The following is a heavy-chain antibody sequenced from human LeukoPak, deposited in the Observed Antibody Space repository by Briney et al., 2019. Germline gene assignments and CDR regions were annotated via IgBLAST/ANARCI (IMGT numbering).Heavy chain of an antibody. J-gene: IGHJ3*02. D-gene: IGHD2-21*02. V-gene: IGHV1-69*06. Sequence: ASVKVSCKASGGTFSSYTLSWVRQAPGQGLGWMGGIIPIFGEANYAQKFQDRVTITADKSTNTAYMELSSLRSDDTAVYYCARTVVVTAEHAFDIWGQGTMVTVSS. CDR1: GGTFSSYT. CDR2: IIPIFGEA. CDR3: ARTVVVTAEHAFDI.